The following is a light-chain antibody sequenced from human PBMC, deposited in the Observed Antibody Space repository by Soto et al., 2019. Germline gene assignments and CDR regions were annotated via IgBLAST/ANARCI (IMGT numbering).Light chain of an antibody. Sequence: DIQMTQSPSSLSAPVGDRVTITCRASQSLSSSLAWYQQKPGKAPKVLIYDASSLESGVPSRFSGSGSGTQFTLTISSLQPEDFATYYCQQYNSYWWTFGQGTKVDI. J-gene: IGKJ1*01. CDR1: QSLSSS. CDR3: QQYNSYWWT. V-gene: IGKV1-5*01. CDR2: DAS.